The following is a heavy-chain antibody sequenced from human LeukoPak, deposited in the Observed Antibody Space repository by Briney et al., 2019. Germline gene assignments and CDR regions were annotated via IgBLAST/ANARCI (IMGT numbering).Heavy chain of an antibody. V-gene: IGHV4-59*08. J-gene: IGHJ5*02. CDR2: ICYSGST. D-gene: IGHD3-10*01. CDR1: GGSINSNY. CDR3: ARREYYGSGFDP. Sequence: SETLSLTCTVSGGSINSNYWSWIRQPPGKGLEWIGYICYSGSTNYNPSLKSRVTISVDTSKNQFSLKLSSVTAADTAVYYCARREYYGSGFDPWGQGTLVTVSS.